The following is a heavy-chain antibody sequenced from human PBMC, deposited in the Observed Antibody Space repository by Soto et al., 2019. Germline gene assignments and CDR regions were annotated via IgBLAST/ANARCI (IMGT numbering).Heavy chain of an antibody. CDR3: ARRNFYDKSGYYYFDS. D-gene: IGHD3-22*01. CDR2: ISSISSSTI. V-gene: IGHV3-48*02. CDR1: GFTFSDHG. Sequence: RLSCAASGFTFSDHGMNWVRQAPGKGLEWVSYISSISSSTIYYAESVKGRFTISRDNAKNSLYLQMNSLRDEDTAVYYCARRNFYDKSGYYYFDSWGQGTLVTVSS. J-gene: IGHJ4*02.